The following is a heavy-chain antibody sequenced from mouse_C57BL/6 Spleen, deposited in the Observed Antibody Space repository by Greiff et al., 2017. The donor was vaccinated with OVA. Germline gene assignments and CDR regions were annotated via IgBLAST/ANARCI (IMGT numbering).Heavy chain of an antibody. CDR3: ARQSSSGSYAMDY. CDR1: GFTFSDYY. CDR2: ISNGGGST. J-gene: IGHJ4*01. Sequence: EVKLMESGGGLVQPGGSLKLSCAASGFTFSDYYMYWVRQTPEKRLEWVAYISNGGGSTYYPDTVKGRFTISRDNAKNTLYLQMSRLKSEDTAMYYCARQSSSGSYAMDYWGQGTSVTVSS. D-gene: IGHD3-2*02. V-gene: IGHV5-12*01.